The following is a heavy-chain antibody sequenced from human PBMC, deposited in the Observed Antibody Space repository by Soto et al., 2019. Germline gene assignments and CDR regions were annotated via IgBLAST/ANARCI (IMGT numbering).Heavy chain of an antibody. D-gene: IGHD2-21*02. V-gene: IGHV1-69*13. J-gene: IGHJ6*02. CDR1: GGTFSSYA. CDR2: IIPIFGTA. Sequence: SVKVSCKASGGTFSSYAISWVRQAPGQGLEWMGGIIPIFGTANYAQKFQGRVTITADESTSTAYMELSSLRSEDTAVYYCARQGKVVTAILRNYYYYYYGMDVWGQGTTVTVSS. CDR3: ARQGKVVTAILRNYYYYYYGMDV.